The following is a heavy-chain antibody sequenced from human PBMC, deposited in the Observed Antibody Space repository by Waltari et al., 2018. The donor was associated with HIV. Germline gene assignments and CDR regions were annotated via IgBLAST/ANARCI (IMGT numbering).Heavy chain of an antibody. D-gene: IGHD5-18*01. CDR2: INSEGSIT. CDR1: VLTFLSSW. Sequence: EAQLVESGGGVVQTGGSLVLSCAASVLTFLSSWVSWLRPTQGKGLVLVARINSEGSITSHADSGKGLFTISRDNARNTLYLQMNSLGAEDTAMYYCAKGWTSGYTFGFGRWGQGTLVTVSS. V-gene: IGHV3-74*01. J-gene: IGHJ1*01. CDR3: AKGWTSGYTFGFGR.